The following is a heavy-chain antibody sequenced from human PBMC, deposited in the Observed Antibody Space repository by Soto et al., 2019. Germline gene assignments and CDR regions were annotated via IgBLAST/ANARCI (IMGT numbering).Heavy chain of an antibody. V-gene: IGHV3-21*06. CDR3: ATPYYFNH. CDR2: ISDDSSYI. D-gene: IGHD3-16*01. CDR1: GFMFSAYT. J-gene: IGHJ1*01. Sequence: GGSLRLSCAASGFMFSAYTMNWVRQAPGKGLEWLSSISDDSSYIDYADSLRGRFTVSRDNARNSLYLQIDSLGVEDTAVYYCATPYYFNHWGPGTLVTSPQ.